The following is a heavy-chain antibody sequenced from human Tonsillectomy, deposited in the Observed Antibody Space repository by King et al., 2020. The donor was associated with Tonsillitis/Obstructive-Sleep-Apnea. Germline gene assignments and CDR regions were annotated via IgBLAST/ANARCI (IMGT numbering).Heavy chain of an antibody. V-gene: IGHV4-39*01. CDR2: VYSSGST. D-gene: IGHD2-15*01. Sequence: LQLQESGPGLVKPSETLSLTCTVSGGSISSNNYYWGWIRQPPGKGLEWIGSVYSSGSTYYNPSLKSRVIVSGDTSKNQFSLKLSSVTAADTAVYFCARAFPYCGGGICSSNFDYWGQGTLVTVSS. J-gene: IGHJ4*02. CDR3: ARAFPYCGGGICSSNFDY. CDR1: GGSISSNNYY.